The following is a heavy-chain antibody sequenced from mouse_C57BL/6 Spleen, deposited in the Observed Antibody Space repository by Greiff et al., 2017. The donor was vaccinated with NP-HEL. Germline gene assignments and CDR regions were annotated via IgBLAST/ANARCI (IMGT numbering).Heavy chain of an antibody. CDR2: ISYDGSN. D-gene: IGHD2-4*01. J-gene: IGHJ1*03. Sequence: EVKLMESGPGLVKPSQSLSLTCSVTGYSITSGYYWNWIRQFPGNKLEWMGYISYDGSNNYNPSLKNRISITRDTSKNQFFLKLNSVTTEDTATYYCARGGAYDYDGGYFDVWGTGTTVTVSS. V-gene: IGHV3-6*01. CDR1: GYSITSGYY. CDR3: ARGGAYDYDGGYFDV.